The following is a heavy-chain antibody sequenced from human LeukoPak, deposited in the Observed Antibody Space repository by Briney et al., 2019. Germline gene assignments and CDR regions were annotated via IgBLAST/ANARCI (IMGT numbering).Heavy chain of an antibody. V-gene: IGHV1-18*01. J-gene: IGHJ6*03. CDR1: GYTFTSYG. D-gene: IGHD3-3*01. CDR2: ISAYNGNT. CDR3: ARSLYYDFWSGYSEYYYYMDV. Sequence: GASVKVSCKASGYTFTSYGISWVRQAPGQGLEWMGWISAYNGNTNYAQKLQGRVTMTTDTSTSTAYMELRSLRSDDTAVYYCARSLYYDFWSGYSEYYYYMDVWGKGTTVTVS.